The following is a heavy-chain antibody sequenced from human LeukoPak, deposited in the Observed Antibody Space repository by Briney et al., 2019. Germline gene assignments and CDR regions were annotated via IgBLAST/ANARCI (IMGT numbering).Heavy chain of an antibody. D-gene: IGHD6-13*01. J-gene: IGHJ4*02. CDR2: IRSSGSGT. CDR1: GFTFSSYG. V-gene: IGHV3-48*04. CDR3: ARGTAADTYEFDY. Sequence: GGSLRLSCAASGFTFSSYGMHWVRQAPGKGLEWVSYIRSSGSGTDYTGSVKGRFTISRDNAKNSLYLQMNSLRAEDTALYHCARGTAADTYEFDYWGQGTLVTVSS.